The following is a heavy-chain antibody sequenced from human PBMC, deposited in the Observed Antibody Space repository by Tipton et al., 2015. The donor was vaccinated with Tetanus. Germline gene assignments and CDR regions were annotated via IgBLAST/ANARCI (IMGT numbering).Heavy chain of an antibody. CDR2: ISHDGGYK. CDR1: GFTFSSYG. J-gene: IGHJ4*02. CDR3: ARGRLAVATQGYYLDY. Sequence: SLRLSCEVSGFTFSSYGMHWVRRAPGKEPEWVADISHDGGYKYYADSVQGRFTISRDNSKNTLYLQMNSLRAEDTAVYYCARGRLAVATQGYYLDYWGQGTLVTVSS. V-gene: IGHV3-30*03. D-gene: IGHD2-21*02.